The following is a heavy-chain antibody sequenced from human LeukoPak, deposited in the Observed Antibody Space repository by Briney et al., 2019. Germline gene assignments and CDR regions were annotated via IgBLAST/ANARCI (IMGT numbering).Heavy chain of an antibody. Sequence: PGRSLRLSCAASGFTFSSYGMHWVRQAPGKGLEWVAVISYDGSNKYYADSVKGRFTISRDNSKNTLYLQMNSLRAEDTAVYYCAKAITGTMNNWFDPWGQGTLVTVSS. CDR3: AKAITGTMNNWFDP. V-gene: IGHV3-30*18. CDR1: GFTFSSYG. CDR2: ISYDGSNK. J-gene: IGHJ5*02. D-gene: IGHD1-20*01.